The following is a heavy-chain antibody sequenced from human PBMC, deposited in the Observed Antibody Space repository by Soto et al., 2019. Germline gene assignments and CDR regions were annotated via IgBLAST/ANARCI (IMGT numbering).Heavy chain of an antibody. CDR1: GGSISSSSYY. CDR3: ARHTPAISISDH. V-gene: IGHV4-39*01. Sequence: SETLSLTCTVSGGSISSSSYYWGWIRQPPGKGLEWIGSIYYSGSTYYNPSLKSRVTISVDTSKNQFSLKLSSVTAADTAVYYCARHTPAISISDHWGQGTLVTGLL. CDR2: IYYSGST. J-gene: IGHJ4*02. D-gene: IGHD2-15*01.